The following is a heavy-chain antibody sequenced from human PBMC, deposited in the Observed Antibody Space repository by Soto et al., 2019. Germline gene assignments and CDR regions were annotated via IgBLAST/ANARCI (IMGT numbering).Heavy chain of an antibody. D-gene: IGHD4-17*01. CDR3: AHRTTTVTWWFDP. CDR1: GFSLTTSGVG. CDR2: IYWDDDK. J-gene: IGHJ5*02. Sequence: QITLKESGPTLVKPTQTLTLTCTFSGFSLTTSGVGVGWIRQPPGKALEWLALIYWDDDKRYSPSLKSRPTITXDXAKHQVVLTMTHMDPADTATYFCAHRTTTVTWWFDPWGQGTLVTVSS. V-gene: IGHV2-5*02.